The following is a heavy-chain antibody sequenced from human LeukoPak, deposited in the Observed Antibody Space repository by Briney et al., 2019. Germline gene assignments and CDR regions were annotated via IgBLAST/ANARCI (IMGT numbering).Heavy chain of an antibody. Sequence: PGGSLRLSCAASGFTFSSYSMNWVRQAPGKGLEWVSSISSSSSYIYYADSVKGRFTISRDNSKNTLYLQMGSLRAEDMAVYYCARGDTYSSRIDYWGQGTLVTVSS. CDR1: GFTFSSYS. CDR2: ISSSSSYI. J-gene: IGHJ4*02. D-gene: IGHD6-13*01. V-gene: IGHV3-21*01. CDR3: ARGDTYSSRIDY.